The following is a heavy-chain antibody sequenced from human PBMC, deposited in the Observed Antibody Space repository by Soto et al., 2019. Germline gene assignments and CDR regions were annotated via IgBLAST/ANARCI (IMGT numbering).Heavy chain of an antibody. CDR3: ARPPFPGCINGVCYPCDH. J-gene: IGHJ4*02. Sequence: ASVKVSCKASGYTFTHYFIHWVRQAPGQGLEWMGMINPSGGSTDYAQKFQGRVTMTTDTSTTTVYMELSSLRSDDTAVYYCARPPFPGCINGVCYPCDHWGQGTLVTVSS. CDR2: INPSGGST. CDR1: GYTFTHYF. V-gene: IGHV1-46*01. D-gene: IGHD2-8*01.